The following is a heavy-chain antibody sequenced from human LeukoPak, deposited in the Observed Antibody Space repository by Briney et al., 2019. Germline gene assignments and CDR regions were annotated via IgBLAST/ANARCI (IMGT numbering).Heavy chain of an antibody. CDR2: INHNGST. CDR1: GGSFSGYY. CDR3: ARFVRYLWYFDL. D-gene: IGHD3-9*01. V-gene: IGHV4-34*01. J-gene: IGHJ2*01. Sequence: PSETLSLTCAVYGGSFSGYYWSWIPQPPGKGLEWIGEINHNGSTNYNPSLKSRATISVDTSKNHLSLKLSSVTAADTAVYYCARFVRYLWYFDLWGRGTLVTVSS.